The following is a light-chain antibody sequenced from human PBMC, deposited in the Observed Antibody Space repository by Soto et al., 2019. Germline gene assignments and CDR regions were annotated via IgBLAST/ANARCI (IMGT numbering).Light chain of an antibody. Sequence: QSVLIQPSSASGTPGQRVTMSCSGSSSNIGSNTIKWYQQFPGTAPKLLIYSNNQRPSGVPDRFSGSKSGTSASLAISGLQSEDEADDYCSACDDSLNGVLFGGGTKLTVL. J-gene: IGLJ3*02. CDR1: SSNIGSNT. CDR2: SNN. CDR3: SACDDSLNGVL. V-gene: IGLV1-44*01.